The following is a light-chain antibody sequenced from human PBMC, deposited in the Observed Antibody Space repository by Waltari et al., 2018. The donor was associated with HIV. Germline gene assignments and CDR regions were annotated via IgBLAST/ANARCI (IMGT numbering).Light chain of an antibody. CDR3: AAWDDSLNAYV. CDR2: SRD. V-gene: IGLV1-44*01. CDR1: GSNIGANT. J-gene: IGLJ1*01. Sequence: QSVLTQTPSASGTPGQRVIVSCSGSGSNIGANTVNWYQQLPAAAPRLLIHSRDQRPSGVPDRFSGSKSGASASLAISGLQSEDEADYYCAAWDDSLNAYVFGGGTKVTVL.